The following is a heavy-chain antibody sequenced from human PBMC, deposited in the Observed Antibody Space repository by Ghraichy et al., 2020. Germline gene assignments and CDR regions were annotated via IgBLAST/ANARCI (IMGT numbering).Heavy chain of an antibody. Sequence: GGSLRLSCAASGFTFEGYAMHWVRQAPGKGLEWVSGISWNSGSMGYADSVKGRFTISRDNAKNSLYLQMNSLRAEDAALYYCAKGRNTVTAFFDYWGQGTQVTVAS. CDR2: ISWNSGSM. J-gene: IGHJ4*02. D-gene: IGHD4-17*01. V-gene: IGHV3-9*01. CDR1: GFTFEGYA. CDR3: AKGRNTVTAFFDY.